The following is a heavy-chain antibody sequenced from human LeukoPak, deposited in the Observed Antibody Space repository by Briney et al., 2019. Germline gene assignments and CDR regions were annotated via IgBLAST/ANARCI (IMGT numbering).Heavy chain of an antibody. Sequence: ASVKVSCKASGYTFTGYYIHWVRQAPGQGLESWGWINPNSGGTNYAQKFQGRVTMTRDTSISTAYMELSRLRSDDTAVYYCARGGSGSYFSWLDPWGQGTLVTVSS. CDR1: GYTFTGYY. J-gene: IGHJ5*02. CDR2: INPNSGGT. D-gene: IGHD3-10*01. V-gene: IGHV1-2*02. CDR3: ARGGSGSYFSWLDP.